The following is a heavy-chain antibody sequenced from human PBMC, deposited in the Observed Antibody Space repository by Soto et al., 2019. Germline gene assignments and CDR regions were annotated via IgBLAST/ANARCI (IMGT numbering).Heavy chain of an antibody. J-gene: IGHJ4*02. Sequence: GESLKISCKGSGYSFTSYWIGWVRQMPGKGLEWMGIIYPGDSDTRYSPSFQGQVTISADNSISTAYLQWTILKASDTAMYYCARPHSPDSGSYFFYLDYWGQGTLVTVSS. V-gene: IGHV5-51*01. CDR2: IYPGDSDT. CDR3: ARPHSPDSGSYFFYLDY. D-gene: IGHD1-26*01. CDR1: GYSFTSYW.